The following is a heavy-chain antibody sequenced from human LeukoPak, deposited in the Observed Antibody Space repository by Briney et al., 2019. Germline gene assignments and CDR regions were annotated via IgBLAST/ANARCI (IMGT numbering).Heavy chain of an antibody. CDR1: GHTFTNYH. J-gene: IGHJ4*02. CDR3: ATEAPRSYYFDY. CDR2: VYATGGVA. V-gene: IGHV1-46*01. Sequence: GASVKVSCEASGHTFTNYHIHWVRQAPGQGVEWMGAVYATGGVAINTQTFPVRVTMTRDTSTGTVYMELSSLRFEDTAIYYCATEAPRSYYFDYWGQGIQVTVSS.